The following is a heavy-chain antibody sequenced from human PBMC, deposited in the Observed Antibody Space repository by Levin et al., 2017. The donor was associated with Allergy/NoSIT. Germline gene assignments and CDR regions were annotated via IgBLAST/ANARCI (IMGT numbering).Heavy chain of an antibody. CDR1: GFTVSSNY. CDR2: IYSGGST. J-gene: IGHJ6*03. V-gene: IGHV3-53*01. D-gene: IGHD3-9*01. Sequence: TGGSLRLSCAASGFTVSSNYMSWVRQAPGKGLEWVSVIYSGGSTYYADSVKGRFTISRDNSKNTLYLQMNSLRAEDTAVYYCARVGYDISTGPRDYYMDGWGKGTTVTVSS. CDR3: ARVGYDISTGPRDYYMDG.